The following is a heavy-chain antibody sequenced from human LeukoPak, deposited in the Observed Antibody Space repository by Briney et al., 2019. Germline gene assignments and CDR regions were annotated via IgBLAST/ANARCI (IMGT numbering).Heavy chain of an antibody. Sequence: ASVKVSCKASGYTFTSYYMHWVRQAPGQGLEWMGIINPSGGSTSYAQKFQGRVTMTRDMYTSTVYMELSSLRSEDTAVYYCARDLELLLYYWGQGTLVTVSS. V-gene: IGHV1-46*01. D-gene: IGHD1-26*01. J-gene: IGHJ4*02. CDR2: INPSGGST. CDR1: GYTFTSYY. CDR3: ARDLELLLYY.